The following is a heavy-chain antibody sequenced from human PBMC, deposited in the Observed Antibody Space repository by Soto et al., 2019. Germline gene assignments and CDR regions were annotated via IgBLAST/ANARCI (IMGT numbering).Heavy chain of an antibody. D-gene: IGHD3-3*01. CDR3: ARNRGGGGYYFDH. Sequence: EVQLEESGGVVVRPGGSLRLSCAASGFIFEDYGMNWVRQSPGKGLEWVSFINWGGDATSYGDAVKGRFTVSRDNAKNALYLEMTSLRADDTALYYCARNRGGGGYYFDHWGQGALVTVSS. CDR1: GFIFEDYG. J-gene: IGHJ4*02. CDR2: INWGGDAT. V-gene: IGHV3-20*04.